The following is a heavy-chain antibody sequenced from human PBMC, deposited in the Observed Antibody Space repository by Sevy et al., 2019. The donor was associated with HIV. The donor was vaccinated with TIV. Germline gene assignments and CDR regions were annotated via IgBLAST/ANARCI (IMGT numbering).Heavy chain of an antibody. J-gene: IGHJ4*02. D-gene: IGHD2-8*01. CDR3: AREGCTQPHDY. CDR2: FSFGCGRI. CDR1: GFTFAKHS. Sequence: GRSLRHSCAASGFTFAKHSMSLVRQAPGKGLEWVSTFSFGCGRINYADSVKGRFTISRDDSKNTLFLQMNSLRAEDTATYFCAREGCTQPHDYWGQGTLVTVSS. V-gene: IGHV3-23*01.